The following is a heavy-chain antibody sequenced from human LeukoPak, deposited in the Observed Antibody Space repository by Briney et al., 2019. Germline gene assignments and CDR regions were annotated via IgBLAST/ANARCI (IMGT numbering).Heavy chain of an antibody. D-gene: IGHD4-17*01. CDR3: AKAVSPPTVTTAWGGYYYYYMDV. CDR2: IRRDGSNK. V-gene: IGHV3-30*02. CDR1: GFTFSSYG. Sequence: TGGSLRLSCAASGFTFSSYGMHWVRQAPGKGLEWVAYIRRDGSNKYCADSVKGRFTISRDNSKNTLYLQMNSLRAEDTAVYYCAKAVSPPTVTTAWGGYYYYYMDVWGKGTTVTVSS. J-gene: IGHJ6*03.